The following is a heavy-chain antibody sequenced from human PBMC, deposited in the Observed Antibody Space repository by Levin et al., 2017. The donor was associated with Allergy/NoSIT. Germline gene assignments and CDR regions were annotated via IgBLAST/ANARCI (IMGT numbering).Heavy chain of an antibody. CDR1: GGSFYTSY. D-gene: IGHD6-13*01. J-gene: IGHJ6*02. Sequence: GSLRLSCGVYGGSFYTSYWSWVRQPPGKGLEWIGEINHSGTTKYNPSLKSRVTISVDTSENHISLRLSSVTAADTACYYCAGAFASAGTDSIYFYYYGVDVWGQGTTVTVSS. CDR2: INHSGTT. V-gene: IGHV4-34*01. CDR3: AGAFASAGTDSIYFYYYGVDV.